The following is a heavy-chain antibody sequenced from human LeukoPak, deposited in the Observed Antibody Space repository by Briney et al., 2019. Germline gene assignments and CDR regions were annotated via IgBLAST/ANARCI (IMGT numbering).Heavy chain of an antibody. V-gene: IGHV4-59*12. CDR1: GGSISSYY. Sequence: SETLSLTCTVSGGSISSYYWSWIRQPPGKGLEWIGSIYYSGSTYYNPSLKSRVTISVETSKVQFSLKLSSVTAADTAVYYCARDSCSSTSCRKKFDNWGQGTQVTVSS. J-gene: IGHJ4*02. D-gene: IGHD2-2*01. CDR3: ARDSCSSTSCRKKFDN. CDR2: IYYSGST.